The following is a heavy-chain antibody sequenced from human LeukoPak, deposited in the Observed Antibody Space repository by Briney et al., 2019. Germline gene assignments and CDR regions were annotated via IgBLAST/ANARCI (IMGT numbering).Heavy chain of an antibody. V-gene: IGHV1-69*05. CDR1: GGTFSSYA. J-gene: IGHJ6*03. Sequence: SVKVSCKASGGTFSSYAISWVRQAPGQGLEWMGGIIPIFGTANYAQKFQGRVTITTDESTSTAYMELSSLRSEDTAVYYCATSDPYSSTYYYYYYYVDVWGKGTTVTVSS. CDR3: ATSDPYSSTYYYYYYYVDV. D-gene: IGHD6-13*01. CDR2: IIPIFGTA.